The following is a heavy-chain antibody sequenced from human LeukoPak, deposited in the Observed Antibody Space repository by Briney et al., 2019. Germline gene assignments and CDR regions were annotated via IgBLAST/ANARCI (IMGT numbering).Heavy chain of an antibody. CDR3: AKDHSSSTRCFYYDYYMAV. CDR2: IRYDGVNK. V-gene: IGHV3-30*02. J-gene: IGHJ6*03. CDR1: GFTFSSYG. D-gene: IGHD2-2*01. Sequence: PGGSLRLSCAASGFTFSSYGMHWVRQAPGKGLEWVTFIRYDGVNKYYADSVKGRFTISRDNSKNTLYLQMNSLRAEDTAVYYCAKDHSSSTRCFYYDYYMAVWRKGTTVTVSS.